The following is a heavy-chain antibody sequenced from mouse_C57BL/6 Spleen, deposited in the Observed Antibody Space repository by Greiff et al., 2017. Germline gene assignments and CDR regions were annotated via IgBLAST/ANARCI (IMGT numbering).Heavy chain of an antibody. V-gene: IGHV1-54*01. CDR2: INPGSGGT. J-gene: IGHJ2*01. CDR3: ARITTVVEYYFDY. CDR1: GYAFTNYL. Sequence: VKLMESGAELVRPGTSVKVSCKASGYAFTNYLIEWVKQRPGQGLEWIGVINPGSGGTNYNEKFKGKATLTADKSSSTAYMQLSSLTSEDSAVYFCARITTVVEYYFDYWGQGTTLTVSS. D-gene: IGHD1-1*01.